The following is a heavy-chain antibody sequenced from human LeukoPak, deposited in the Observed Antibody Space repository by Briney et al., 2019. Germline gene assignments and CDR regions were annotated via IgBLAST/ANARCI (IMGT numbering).Heavy chain of an antibody. D-gene: IGHD3-3*01. CDR3: ARGRFLEWLENWRSAFDP. CDR2: IIPIFGTA. CDR1: GGTFSGYA. V-gene: IGHV1-69*13. Sequence: ASVKVSCKASGGTFSGYAISWVRQAPGQGLEWMGGIIPIFGTANYAQKFQGRVTITADESTSTAYMELSSLRSEDTAVYYCARGRFLEWLENWRSAFDPWGQGTLVTVSS. J-gene: IGHJ5*02.